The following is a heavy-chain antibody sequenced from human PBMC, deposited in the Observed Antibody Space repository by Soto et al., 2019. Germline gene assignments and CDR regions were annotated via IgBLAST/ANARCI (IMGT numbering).Heavy chain of an antibody. CDR3: ASSFRGYNSNWSHFGY. J-gene: IGHJ4*02. V-gene: IGHV3-66*01. CDR2: FYSGGTT. CDR1: GFSVSTNY. D-gene: IGHD6-6*01. Sequence: GGSLRLSCAGSGFSVSTNYMSWVRQAPGKGLEWVSTFYSGGTTYYADSVKGRFTISRDNSKNTLYLQVNSLRAEDTAVYYCASSFRGYNSNWSHFGYWGQGTLVTVSS.